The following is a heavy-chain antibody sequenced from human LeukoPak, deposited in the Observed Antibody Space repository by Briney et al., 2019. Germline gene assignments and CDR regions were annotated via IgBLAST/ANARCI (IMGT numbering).Heavy chain of an antibody. V-gene: IGHV4-4*07. D-gene: IGHD2-15*01. CDR1: GGPISSYY. CDR3: ARDIGRYSGNDAFDI. J-gene: IGHJ3*02. Sequence: SETLSLTCTVSGGPISSYYWSWIRQPAGKGLEWIGRIYTSGSTNYNPSLKSRVTMSVDTSKNQFSLKLSSVTAADTAVYYCARDIGRYSGNDAFDIWGQGTMVTVSS. CDR2: IYTSGST.